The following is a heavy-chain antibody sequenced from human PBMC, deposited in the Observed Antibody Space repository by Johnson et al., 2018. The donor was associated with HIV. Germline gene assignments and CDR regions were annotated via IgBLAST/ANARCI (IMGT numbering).Heavy chain of an antibody. CDR2: IRYDGNSK. V-gene: IGHV3-33*08. Sequence: QVQLVESGGGVVRPGGSLRLSCAASGFIFSDYYMSWIRQAPERGLEWVAVIRYDGNSKYFADSVKGRFTISRDNSKNTLYLQMNSLRPEDTAVYYCARLPSGYSRDAFDIWGQGTMVTVSS. CDR3: ARLPSGYSRDAFDI. D-gene: IGHD5-18*01. CDR1: GFIFSDYY. J-gene: IGHJ3*02.